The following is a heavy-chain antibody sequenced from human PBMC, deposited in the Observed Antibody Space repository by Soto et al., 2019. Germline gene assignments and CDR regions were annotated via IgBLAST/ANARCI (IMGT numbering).Heavy chain of an antibody. CDR3: ASSVPADIGFEY. J-gene: IGHJ4*02. D-gene: IGHD2-2*01. V-gene: IGHV4-31*03. CDR2: IYYSGST. Sequence: PSETLSLTCTVCGGSISSGGYYWSWLPQHPGKGLEWIGYIYYSGSTYYNPSLKSRVTISVDTSKNQFSLTLSSVTAADTADYYSASSVPADIGFEYWGQGTLVTVSS. CDR1: GGSISSGGYY.